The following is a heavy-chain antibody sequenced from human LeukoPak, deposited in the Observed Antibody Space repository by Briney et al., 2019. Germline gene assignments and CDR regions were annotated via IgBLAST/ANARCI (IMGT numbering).Heavy chain of an antibody. CDR1: TFTFSDYG. V-gene: IGHV3-30*02. CDR3: AKAAGLYGDYYYAMDV. Sequence: GGSLRLSCIGSTFTFSDYGMHWVRQAPGKGLEWVAFIRYDGTKTYYADSAKGRFTISRDNSKNTLYLQMNSLRAEDTAMYYCAKAAGLYGDYYYAMDVWGQGTTVTVSS. J-gene: IGHJ6*02. D-gene: IGHD4-17*01. CDR2: IRYDGTKT.